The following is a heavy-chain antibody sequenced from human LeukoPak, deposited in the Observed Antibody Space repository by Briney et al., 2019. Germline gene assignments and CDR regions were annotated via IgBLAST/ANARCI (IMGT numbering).Heavy chain of an antibody. D-gene: IGHD6-13*01. CDR1: GGSISSYY. CDR3: ARGPIAAAGTRWFDP. J-gene: IGHJ5*02. V-gene: IGHV4-59*01. Sequence: SETLSLTCTVSGGSISSYYWSWIRQPPGKGLEWIGYIYYSGSTNYNPSLKSRVTISVDTSKNQFSLKLSSATAADTAVYYCARGPIAAAGTRWFDPWGQGTLVTVSS. CDR2: IYYSGST.